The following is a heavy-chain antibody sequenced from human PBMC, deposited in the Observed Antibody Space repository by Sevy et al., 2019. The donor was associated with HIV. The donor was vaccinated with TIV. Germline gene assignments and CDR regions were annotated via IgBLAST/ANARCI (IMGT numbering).Heavy chain of an antibody. CDR1: GFTFSSYG. J-gene: IGHJ4*02. CDR3: AKGYYYGSGSYYDY. Sequence: GSLRLSCAASGFTFSSYGMHWVRQALGKGLEWVAVISYDGSNKYYADSVKGRFTISRDNSKNTLYLQMNSLRAEDTAVYYCAKGYYYGSGSYYDYWGQGTLVTVSS. D-gene: IGHD3-10*01. V-gene: IGHV3-30*18. CDR2: ISYDGSNK.